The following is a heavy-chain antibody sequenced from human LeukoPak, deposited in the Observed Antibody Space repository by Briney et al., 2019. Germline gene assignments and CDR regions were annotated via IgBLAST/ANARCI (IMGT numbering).Heavy chain of an antibody. J-gene: IGHJ4*02. D-gene: IGHD4-17*01. Sequence: SETLSLTCTVSGGSISSYYWSWIRQPAGEGLEWIGRLHTSGSTHYNPSLKSRVTMSVDTSKNQFSLKLSSVTAADTAVYYCSRDFGYGDYFFDDWGQGTLVTVSS. CDR2: LHTSGST. CDR3: SRDFGYGDYFFDD. CDR1: GGSISSYY. V-gene: IGHV4-4*07.